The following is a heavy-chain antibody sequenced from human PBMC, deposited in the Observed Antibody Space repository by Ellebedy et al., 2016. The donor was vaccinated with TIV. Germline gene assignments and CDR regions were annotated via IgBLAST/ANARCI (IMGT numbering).Heavy chain of an antibody. D-gene: IGHD4-23*01. V-gene: IGHV3-33*01. CDR2: IWSDGTTK. CDR1: GFTFSSYG. Sequence: GGSLRLXXAASGFTFSSYGMHWVRQAPGKGLEWVAVIWSDGTTKYYSDSVKGRFTISRDNSKNTLYLQMNSPRAEDTAVYYCAREIIYGGYYFDYWGQGTLVTVSS. CDR3: AREIIYGGYYFDY. J-gene: IGHJ4*02.